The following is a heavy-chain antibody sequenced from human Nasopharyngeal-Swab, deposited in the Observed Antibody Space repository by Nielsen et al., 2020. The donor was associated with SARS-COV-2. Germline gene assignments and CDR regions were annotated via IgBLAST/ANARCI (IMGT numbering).Heavy chain of an antibody. Sequence: SSVTVSCKASGGFFSTYVFCWVRQAPGQGLDWMGGIIPSCSRGNYAQKFQDRVTITTDEATGTAYMELSSLRSEDTDVYYCARDFHGGSWVFDYWGQGTLVTVSS. V-gene: IGHV1-69*05. CDR3: ARDFHGGSWVFDY. CDR1: GGFFSTYV. D-gene: IGHD2-15*01. J-gene: IGHJ4*02. CDR2: IIPSCSRG.